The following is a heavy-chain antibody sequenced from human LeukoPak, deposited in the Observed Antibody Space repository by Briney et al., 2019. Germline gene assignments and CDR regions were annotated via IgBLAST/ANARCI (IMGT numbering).Heavy chain of an antibody. Sequence: GGSLRLSCAASGFTFSSYAMSWVRQAPGKGLEWVSLIRSSGGSTFYTDSVKGRFTISRDDSKNTLYLQMNSLRGEDTALYYCTKIYYGDYGAFEYWGQGTLVIVSS. CDR1: GFTFSSYA. CDR2: IRSSGGST. V-gene: IGHV3-23*01. CDR3: TKIYYGDYGAFEY. D-gene: IGHD4-17*01. J-gene: IGHJ4*02.